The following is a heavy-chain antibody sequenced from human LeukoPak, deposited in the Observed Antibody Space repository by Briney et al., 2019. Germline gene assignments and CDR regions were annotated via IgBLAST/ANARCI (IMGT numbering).Heavy chain of an antibody. CDR2: FDPEDGET. CDR1: GYTLTELS. D-gene: IGHD3-22*01. J-gene: IGHJ4*02. CDR3: ATIQYYYDSSGYLSSWGHFDY. Sequence: ASVKVSCKVSGYTLTELSMHWVRQAPGKGLEWMGGFDPEDGETIYAQKFQGRVTMTEDTSTDTAYMELSSLRSEDTAVYYCATIQYYYDSSGYLSSWGHFDYWGQGTLVTVSS. V-gene: IGHV1-24*01.